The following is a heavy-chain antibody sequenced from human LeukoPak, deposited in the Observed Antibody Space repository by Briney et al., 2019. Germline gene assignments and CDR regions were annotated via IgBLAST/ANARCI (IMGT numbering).Heavy chain of an antibody. J-gene: IGHJ4*02. CDR2: ISRSGSIT. CDR3: AKVHSSGYYRFDY. D-gene: IGHD3-22*01. CDR1: GFTLSSYE. Sequence: GGSLRLSCAASGFTLSSYEMNWVRQAPGKGLEWVSHISRSGSITYYADSVKGRFTISRDNAKNSLHLQMYSLRAEDTAVYYCAKVHSSGYYRFDYWGQGTLVTVSS. V-gene: IGHV3-48*03.